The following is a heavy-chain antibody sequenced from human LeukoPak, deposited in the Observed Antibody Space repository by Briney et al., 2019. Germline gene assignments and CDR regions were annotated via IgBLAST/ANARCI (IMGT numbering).Heavy chain of an antibody. CDR1: GFTVSSNY. J-gene: IGHJ3*02. D-gene: IGHD3-10*01. V-gene: IGHV3-11*01. Sequence: GGSLRLSCAASGFTVSSNYMSWVRQAPGKGLEWVSYISSSGSTIYYADSVKGRFTISRDNAKNSLYLQMNSLRAEDTAVYYCARTMTRGDAFDIWGQGTMVTVSS. CDR3: ARTMTRGDAFDI. CDR2: ISSSGSTI.